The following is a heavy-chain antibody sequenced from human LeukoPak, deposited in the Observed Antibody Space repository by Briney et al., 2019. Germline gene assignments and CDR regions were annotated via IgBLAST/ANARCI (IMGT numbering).Heavy chain of an antibody. Sequence: GRSLRLSCAASGFTFRSYGMHWVRQAPGKGLEWVAVISYDGSNKYYADSVKGRFTISRDNSKNTLYLQMNSLRAEDTAVYYCARAVRGYSYGLAFDYWGQGTLVTVSS. D-gene: IGHD5-18*01. J-gene: IGHJ4*02. V-gene: IGHV3-30*03. CDR2: ISYDGSNK. CDR1: GFTFRSYG. CDR3: ARAVRGYSYGLAFDY.